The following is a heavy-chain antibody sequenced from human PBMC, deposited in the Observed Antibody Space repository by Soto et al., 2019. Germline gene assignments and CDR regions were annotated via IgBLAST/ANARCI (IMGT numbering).Heavy chain of an antibody. CDR1: GGSFSAYY. J-gene: IGHJ4*02. D-gene: IGHD2-21*02. Sequence: PSETLSLTCAVYGGSFSAYYWSWIRQPPGKGLEWIGEINHSGGTSYNPSLKSRVTISVDTSKSQFSLKLTSVTATDTAVYYCARQRTTVVTQAYFEHWGQGALVTVAS. CDR3: ARQRTTVVTQAYFEH. V-gene: IGHV4-34*01. CDR2: INHSGGT.